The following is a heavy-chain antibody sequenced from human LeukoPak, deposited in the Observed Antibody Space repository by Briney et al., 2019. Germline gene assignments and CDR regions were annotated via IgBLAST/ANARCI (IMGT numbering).Heavy chain of an antibody. Sequence: GGSLRFSCAASGFTFSSYWMHWVRQAPGKGLVWVSRISPDGSTTGHADSVKGRSTTSRDNAKNTLFLQMNSLRAEDTAVYYCTRDFDFSSAIWGQGTLVTVSS. CDR2: ISPDGSTT. CDR3: TRDFDFSSAI. CDR1: GFTFSSYW. V-gene: IGHV3-74*01. D-gene: IGHD3-3*01. J-gene: IGHJ4*02.